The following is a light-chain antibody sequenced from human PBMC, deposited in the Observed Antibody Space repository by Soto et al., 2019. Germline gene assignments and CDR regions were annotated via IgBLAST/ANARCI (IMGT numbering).Light chain of an antibody. Sequence: EIVLPQSPGTLSLSPGERATLSCRASHSISSSYLAWYQQKPGQAPRLLIYDASSRATGIPDRFSGSGSGTDFSLTISRLEPEDFAFYYCQQYSNSPRTFGQGTKVDIK. CDR3: QQYSNSPRT. J-gene: IGKJ1*01. CDR1: HSISSSY. V-gene: IGKV3-20*01. CDR2: DAS.